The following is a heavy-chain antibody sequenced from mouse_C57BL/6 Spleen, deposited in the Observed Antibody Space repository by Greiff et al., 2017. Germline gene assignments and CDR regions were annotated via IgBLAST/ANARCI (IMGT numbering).Heavy chain of an antibody. CDR1: GYSITSDY. D-gene: IGHD2-4*01. J-gene: IGHJ2*02. Sequence: EVQRVESGPGLAKPSQTLSLTCSVTGYSITSDYWNWIRKFPGNKLEYMGYIIYSGSTYYNPSLKSRISITRDTSKNQYYLQLNSVTTDDTATYYCAISFYYDYDGGFDYWGQGTSLTVSS. CDR3: AISFYYDYDGGFDY. V-gene: IGHV3-8*01. CDR2: IIYSGST.